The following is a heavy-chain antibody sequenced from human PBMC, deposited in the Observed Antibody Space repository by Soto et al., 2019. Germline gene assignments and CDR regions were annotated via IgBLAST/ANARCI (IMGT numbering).Heavy chain of an antibody. CDR3: ACEVFGVIGSAFDY. D-gene: IGHD3-3*01. CDR2: ISYDGSNK. Sequence: PGGSLRLSCAASGFTFSSYAVHWVRQAPGKGLEWVAVISYDGSNKYYADSVKGRFTISRDNSKNTLYLQMNSLRDEDTAVYYCACEVFGVIGSAFDYWGQGTQVTVSS. V-gene: IGHV3-30-3*01. CDR1: GFTFSSYA. J-gene: IGHJ4*02.